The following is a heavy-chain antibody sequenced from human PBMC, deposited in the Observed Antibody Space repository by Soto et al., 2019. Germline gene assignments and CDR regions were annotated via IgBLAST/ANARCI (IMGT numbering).Heavy chain of an antibody. CDR1: GGTFSSYA. J-gene: IGHJ6*02. Sequence: SVKVSCKASGGTFSSYAISWVRQAPGQGLEWMGGIIPIFGTANYAQKFQGRVTITADKSTSTAYMELSSLRSEDTAVYYCATRIARSHGYYYFGMDVWGHGTTVTVSS. V-gene: IGHV1-69*06. D-gene: IGHD6-13*01. CDR3: ATRIARSHGYYYFGMDV. CDR2: IIPIFGTA.